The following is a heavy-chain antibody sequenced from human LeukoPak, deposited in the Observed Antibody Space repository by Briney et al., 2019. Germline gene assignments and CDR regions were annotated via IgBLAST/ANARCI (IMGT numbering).Heavy chain of an antibody. D-gene: IGHD3-9*01. CDR1: GGSISSGGYS. V-gene: IGHV4-30-2*01. J-gene: IGHJ5*02. Sequence: SETLSLTCAVSGGSISSGGYSWSWIRQPPGKGLEWIGYIYHSGSTYYNPSLKSRVTMSVDRSKNQFSLKLSSVTAADTAVYYCARYRLDILTGYYLFDPWGQGTPVTVSS. CDR2: IYHSGST. CDR3: ARYRLDILTGYYLFDP.